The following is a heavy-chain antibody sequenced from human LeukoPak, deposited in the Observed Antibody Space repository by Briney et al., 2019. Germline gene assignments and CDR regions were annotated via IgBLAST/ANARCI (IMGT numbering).Heavy chain of an antibody. CDR1: GFSFSTYA. CDR2: VSSASSHV. D-gene: IGHD3-3*01. Sequence: VGSLRLSCVASGFSFSTYAMNWVRQAPGKGPEWVSYVSSASSHVYYADSVRGRFIISRDNAKNSLYLQMNSLRAEDTAVYYCARDLMRFLEWVNWGQGTLVTVSS. J-gene: IGHJ4*02. V-gene: IGHV3-21*01. CDR3: ARDLMRFLEWVN.